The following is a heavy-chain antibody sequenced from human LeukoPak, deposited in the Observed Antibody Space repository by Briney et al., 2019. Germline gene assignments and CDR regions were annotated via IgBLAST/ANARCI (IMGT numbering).Heavy chain of an antibody. J-gene: IGHJ6*04. D-gene: IGHD3-10*01. CDR1: GFTFSSYA. V-gene: IGHV3-23*01. CDR2: ISGSGGST. Sequence: SGGSLRLSCAASGFTFSSYAMSWVRQAPGKGLEWVSAISGSGGSTYYADSVKGRFTISRDNSKNTLYLQMNSLRAEDTAVYYCAKMVMGVVAPLDVWGKGTTVTVSS. CDR3: AKMVMGVVAPLDV.